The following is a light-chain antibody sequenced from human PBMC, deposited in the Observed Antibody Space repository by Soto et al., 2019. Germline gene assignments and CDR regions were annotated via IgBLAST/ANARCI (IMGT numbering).Light chain of an antibody. Sequence: QSALAQPASVSGSPGQSITISCTGSFSDIAVFNYVSWYQQYPGRAPKLLIYQVTSRASGVSHRFSGSKSGNTASLTISGLQPEDEDEYYCNSYSSTNFYVFGTGTKVAVL. CDR2: QVT. J-gene: IGLJ1*01. CDR3: NSYSSTNFYV. V-gene: IGLV2-14*01. CDR1: FSDIAVFNY.